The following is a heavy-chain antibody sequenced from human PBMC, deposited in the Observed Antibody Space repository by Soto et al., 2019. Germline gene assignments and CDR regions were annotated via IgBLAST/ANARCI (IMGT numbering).Heavy chain of an antibody. J-gene: IGHJ4*02. CDR1: GGSISSYY. D-gene: IGHD3-22*01. Sequence: PSETLSLTCTVSGGSISSYYWSWIRQPPGKGLEWIGYIYYSGSTNYNPSLKSRVTISVDTSKNQFSLKLSSVTAADTAVYYCARQGAHNYYDSSGYSDTSTGYFDYWGQGTLVTVSS. V-gene: IGHV4-59*08. CDR2: IYYSGST. CDR3: ARQGAHNYYDSSGYSDTSTGYFDY.